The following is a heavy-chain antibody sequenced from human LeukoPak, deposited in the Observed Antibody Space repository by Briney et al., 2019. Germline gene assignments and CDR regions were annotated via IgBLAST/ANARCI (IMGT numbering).Heavy chain of an antibody. CDR3: ARSRVIDYYYMDV. Sequence: PSETLSLTCVVSGDSIRSNYHWGWIRQPPGKGLEWIGNIFYIGSTHYNPSLKSRLTISVDTSKNHFSLILSSVTAADTAIYFCARSRVIDYYYMDVWGKGTTVTVSS. CDR2: IFYIGST. D-gene: IGHD3-16*01. J-gene: IGHJ6*03. V-gene: IGHV4-38-2*01. CDR1: GDSIRSNYH.